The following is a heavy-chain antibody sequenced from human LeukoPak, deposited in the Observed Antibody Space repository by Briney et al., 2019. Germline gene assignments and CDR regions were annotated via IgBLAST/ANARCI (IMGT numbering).Heavy chain of an antibody. V-gene: IGHV3-48*03. CDR2: ISSSGSTI. Sequence: GGSLRLSCAASGFTFSSYEMNWVRQAPGKGLEWVSYISSSGSTIYYADSVKGRFTVSRDNAKNSLYLQMNSLRAEDTAVYYCARDPADDSSGYYSGQFDNWGQGTLVTVSS. CDR3: ARDPADDSSGYYSGQFDN. D-gene: IGHD3-22*01. J-gene: IGHJ4*02. CDR1: GFTFSSYE.